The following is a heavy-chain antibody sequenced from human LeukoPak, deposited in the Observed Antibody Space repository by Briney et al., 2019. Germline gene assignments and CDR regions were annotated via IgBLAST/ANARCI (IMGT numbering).Heavy chain of an antibody. J-gene: IGHJ4*02. D-gene: IGHD2-21*02. CDR1: GFTFSSYG. V-gene: IGHV3-30*18. CDR3: AKDGEGDPFDY. CDR2: ISYDGSNK. Sequence: PGGSLRLSCAASGFTFSSYGMHWVRQAPGKGLEWVAGISYDGSNKYYADSVKGRFTISRDNCKNALYLQMNSLGAEDTAVYYCAKDGEGDPFDYWGQGTLVTVSS.